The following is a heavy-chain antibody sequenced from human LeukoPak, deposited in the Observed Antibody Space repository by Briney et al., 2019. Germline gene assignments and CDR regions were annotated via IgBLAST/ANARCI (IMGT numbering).Heavy chain of an antibody. Sequence: EASVKVSCKASGYTFTGYYMHWVRQAPGQGLEWMGWINPNNGGTNYAQKFQGRVTMTRDTSISTAYMGLSRLRSDDTAVYYCARERTRGYCSSTSCYMSYGYWGQGTLVTVSS. D-gene: IGHD2-2*02. V-gene: IGHV1-2*02. J-gene: IGHJ4*02. CDR3: ARERTRGYCSSTSCYMSYGY. CDR1: GYTFTGYY. CDR2: INPNNGGT.